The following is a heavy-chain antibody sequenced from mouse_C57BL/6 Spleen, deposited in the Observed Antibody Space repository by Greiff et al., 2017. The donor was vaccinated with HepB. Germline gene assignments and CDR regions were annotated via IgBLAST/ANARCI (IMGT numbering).Heavy chain of an antibody. J-gene: IGHJ2*01. CDR2: IDPEAGET. D-gene: IGHD1-1*01. V-gene: IGHV14-2*01. CDR1: GFNIKDYY. Sequence: VQLQQSGAELVKPGASVKLSCTASGFNIKDYYMHWVKQRTEQGLEWIGRIDPEAGETKYAPKFQGKATITADTSSNTAYLQLSSLTSEDTAAYYCAREKNYYDVRAYFAYWGQGTTLTVSS. CDR3: AREKNYYDVRAYFAY.